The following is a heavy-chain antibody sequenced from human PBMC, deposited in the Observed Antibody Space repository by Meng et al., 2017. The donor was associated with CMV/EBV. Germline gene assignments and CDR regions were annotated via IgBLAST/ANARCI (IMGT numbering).Heavy chain of an antibody. J-gene: IGHJ4*02. CDR1: GFTFDDYA. V-gene: IGHV3-9*03. Sequence: SLKISCAASGFTFDDYAMHWVRQGPGKGLEWVSGISWNSGSIVYADSVKGRFTISRDNAKNSLYLQMNSLRDEDMALYQCAKGVYSNYDAPFDYWGQGILVTVSS. D-gene: IGHD4-11*01. CDR2: ISWNSGSI. CDR3: AKGVYSNYDAPFDY.